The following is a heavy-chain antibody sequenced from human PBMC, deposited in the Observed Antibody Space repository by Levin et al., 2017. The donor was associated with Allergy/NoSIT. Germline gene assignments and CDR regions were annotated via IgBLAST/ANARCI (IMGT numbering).Heavy chain of an antibody. CDR2: IYYSGST. Sequence: SETLSLTCTVSGGSISNYYWSWIRQPPGKGLEWIGYIYYSGSTNYNPSLKSRVTISVDTSKKQLSLKLNSVTAADTAVYYCAIIAGSPRMDVWGQGTTVTISS. V-gene: IGHV4-59*08. D-gene: IGHD2/OR15-2a*01. J-gene: IGHJ6*02. CDR1: GGSISNYY. CDR3: AIIAGSPRMDV.